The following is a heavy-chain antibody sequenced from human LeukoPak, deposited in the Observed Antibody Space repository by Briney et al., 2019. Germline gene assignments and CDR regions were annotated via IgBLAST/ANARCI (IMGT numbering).Heavy chain of an antibody. D-gene: IGHD2-2*01. J-gene: IGHJ4*02. CDR2: IKIDGSEK. V-gene: IGHV3-7*01. CDR1: GFTFSRYW. CDR3: ARDSWRVLDY. Sequence: GGSLRLSCAASGFTFSRYWMSWVRQAPGKGLEWVANIKIDGSEKYYVDSVKGRFTISRDNAKNTLYLQVNSLRADDTAVYYCARDSWRVLDYWGQGTLVTVSS.